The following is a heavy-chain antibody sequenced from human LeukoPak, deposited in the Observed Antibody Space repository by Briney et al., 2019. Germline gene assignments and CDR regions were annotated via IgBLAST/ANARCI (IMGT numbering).Heavy chain of an antibody. CDR1: GFTFSSYG. CDR2: ISYDGSNK. V-gene: IGHV3-30*18. CDR3: AKDLSSYGDYPENFDY. D-gene: IGHD4-17*01. Sequence: PGGSLRLSCAASGFTFSSYGMHWVRQAPGKGLEWVAVISYDGSNKYYADSVKGRFTISRDNSKNTLYLQMNSLRAEHTAVYYCAKDLSSYGDYPENFDYWGQGTLVTVSS. J-gene: IGHJ4*02.